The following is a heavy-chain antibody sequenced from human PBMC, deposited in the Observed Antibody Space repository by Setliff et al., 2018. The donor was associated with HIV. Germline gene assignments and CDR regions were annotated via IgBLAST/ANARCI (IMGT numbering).Heavy chain of an antibody. Sequence: SLTCSVSGGSISSSNYYWGWIRQPPGKRLEWIGSIYHSGSTYYSPSLKSRVAISVDTSKNQFSLKLGSVTAADTAVYYCARLPGMVRADYWGQGTLVTVSS. CDR2: IYHSGST. D-gene: IGHD3-10*01. CDR1: GGSISSSNYY. J-gene: IGHJ4*02. CDR3: ARLPGMVRADY. V-gene: IGHV4-39*01.